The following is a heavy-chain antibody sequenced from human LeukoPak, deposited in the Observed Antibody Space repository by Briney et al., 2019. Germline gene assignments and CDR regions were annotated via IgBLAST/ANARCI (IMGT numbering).Heavy chain of an antibody. V-gene: IGHV3-64*01. CDR1: GFTFSSYT. Sequence: GGSLRLSCAASGFTFSSYTMYWVRQAPGKGLEYVSTISGDGGSTSYANSVQGRFTISRDNSKNTLYLQMNSLRVEDTAVYYCAKAADQYYYSYFYYMDVWGKGTTVTVSS. CDR2: ISGDGGST. D-gene: IGHD2-2*01. J-gene: IGHJ6*03. CDR3: AKAADQYYYSYFYYMDV.